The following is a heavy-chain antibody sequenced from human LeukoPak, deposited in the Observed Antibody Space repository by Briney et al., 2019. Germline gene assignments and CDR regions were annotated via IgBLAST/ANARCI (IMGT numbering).Heavy chain of an antibody. CDR2: VKQDGSEK. J-gene: IGHJ6*02. V-gene: IGHV3-7*01. CDR3: ARDRYDYYGLDV. CDR1: GFTVSSNY. Sequence: PGGSLRLSCAASGFTVSSNYMSWVRQAPGKGLEWVANVKQDGSEKYYVDSVKGRFTISRDNAKNSLYLQMNSLRAEDTAVYYCARDRYDYYGLDVWGQGTTVTVSS.